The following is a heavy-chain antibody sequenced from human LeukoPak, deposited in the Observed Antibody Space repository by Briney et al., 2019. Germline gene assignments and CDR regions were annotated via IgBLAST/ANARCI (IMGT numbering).Heavy chain of an antibody. CDR1: GGSISSYY. CDR2: IYTSGST. J-gene: IGHJ2*01. D-gene: IGHD3-22*01. V-gene: IGHV4-4*07. Sequence: SETLPLTCTVSGGSISSYYWSWIRQPAGKGLEWIGRIYTSGSTNYNPSLKSRVTMSVDTSKNQFSLKLSSVTAADTAVYYCAGVYYYDSSGYYPPYWYFDLWGRGTLVTVSS. CDR3: AGVYYYDSSGYYPPYWYFDL.